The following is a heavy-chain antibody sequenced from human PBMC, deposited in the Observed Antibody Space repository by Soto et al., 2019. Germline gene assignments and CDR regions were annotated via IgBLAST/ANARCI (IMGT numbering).Heavy chain of an antibody. CDR3: AVTTPHVYYYYGMDV. Sequence: ASVKVSCKXSGYTFTGYYMHWVRQAPGQGLEWMGWINPNSGGTNYAQKFQGRVTMTRDTSISTAYMELSRLRSDDTAVYYCAVTTPHVYYYYGMDVWGQGTTVTVSS. D-gene: IGHD4-17*01. CDR1: GYTFTGYY. CDR2: INPNSGGT. J-gene: IGHJ6*02. V-gene: IGHV1-2*02.